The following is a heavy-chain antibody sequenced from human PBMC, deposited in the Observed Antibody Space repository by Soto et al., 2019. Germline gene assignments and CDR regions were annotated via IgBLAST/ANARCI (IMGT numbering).Heavy chain of an antibody. Sequence: QVHLVQSEAEVKKPGASVKVSCKASGYIFSSHGISWVRQAPGRGLEWMAWISAYNGDRNYAETLQGRVTVTTDTSTNTAYMELRSLRSDDTAVYYCAREAFDADYIDFWGQGTLVTVSS. CDR1: GYIFSSHG. D-gene: IGHD3-10*01. CDR2: ISAYNGDR. J-gene: IGHJ4*02. CDR3: AREAFDADYIDF. V-gene: IGHV1-18*01.